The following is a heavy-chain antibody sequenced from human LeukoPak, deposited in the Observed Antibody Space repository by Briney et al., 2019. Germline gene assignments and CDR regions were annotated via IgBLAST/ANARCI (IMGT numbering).Heavy chain of an antibody. V-gene: IGHV1-2*06. CDR3: ARLACGKSGGCAYYDRAHFDY. J-gene: IGHJ4*02. CDR1: GYTFTGYY. CDR2: INPNSGGT. Sequence: ASVKVSCKASGYTFTGYYMHWVRQAPGQGLEWMGRINPNSGGTNYAQKFQGRVTMTRDTSISTAYMELSRLRSDDTAVYYCARLACGKSGGCAYYDRAHFDYWGQGTLVTVSS. D-gene: IGHD3-3*01.